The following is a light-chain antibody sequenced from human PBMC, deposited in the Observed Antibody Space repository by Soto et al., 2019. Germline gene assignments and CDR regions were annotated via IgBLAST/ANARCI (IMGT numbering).Light chain of an antibody. CDR1: QIIPTW. CDR3: QQCNSYPLT. CDR2: QAA. V-gene: IGKV1-5*03. J-gene: IGKJ4*01. Sequence: DIQMTQSPSTVSASVGDRVIISCRASQIIPTWLAWYQQKPGKAPKLLVYQAAGLESEVPSRFSGSGSGTEFTLTISSLQPDDFATYYCQQCNSYPLTFGGGTKVEIK.